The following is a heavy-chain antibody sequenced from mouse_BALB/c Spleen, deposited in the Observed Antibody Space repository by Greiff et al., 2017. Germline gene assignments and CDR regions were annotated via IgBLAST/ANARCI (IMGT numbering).Heavy chain of an antibody. Sequence: EVNVVESGGGLVQPGGSLRLSCATSGFTFSDFYMEWVRQPPGKRLEWIAASRNKANDYTTEYSASVKGRFIVSRDTSQSILYLQMNALRAEDTAIYYCARASYGSSDYWGQGTTLTVSS. CDR3: ARASYGSSDY. D-gene: IGHD1-1*01. CDR2: SRNKANDYTT. J-gene: IGHJ2*01. CDR1: GFTFSDFY. V-gene: IGHV7-1*02.